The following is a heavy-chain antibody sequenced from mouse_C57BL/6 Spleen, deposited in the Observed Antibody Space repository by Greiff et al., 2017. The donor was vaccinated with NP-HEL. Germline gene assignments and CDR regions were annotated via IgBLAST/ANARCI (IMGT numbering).Heavy chain of an antibody. CDR3: ARHEDKGDYSNWFAY. D-gene: IGHD2-5*01. CDR2: FYPGSGSI. CDR1: GYTFTEYT. V-gene: IGHV1-62-2*01. J-gene: IGHJ3*01. Sequence: QLKPSGAELVQPGASVKLSCKASGYTFTEYTIHWVKQRSGQGLAWIVWFYPGSGSIKYNEKFKDKATLTADISSSPVYMGRSRLTSEDSAVDGCARHEDKGDYSNWFAYWGQGTLVTVAA.